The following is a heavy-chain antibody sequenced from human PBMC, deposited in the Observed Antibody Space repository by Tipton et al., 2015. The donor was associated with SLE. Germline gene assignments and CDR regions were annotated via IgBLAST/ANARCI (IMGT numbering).Heavy chain of an antibody. CDR1: GGSISSHY. J-gene: IGHJ5*02. CDR2: IYYSGST. V-gene: IGHV4-59*11. Sequence: TLSLTCTVSGGSISSHYWSWIRQPPGKGLEWIGYIYYSGSTYYNPSLKSRVTISVDTSKNQFSLKVSSVTAADTAVYYCARYPESNYHWFGPWGQGALVTVSS. D-gene: IGHD4-11*01. CDR3: ARYPESNYHWFGP.